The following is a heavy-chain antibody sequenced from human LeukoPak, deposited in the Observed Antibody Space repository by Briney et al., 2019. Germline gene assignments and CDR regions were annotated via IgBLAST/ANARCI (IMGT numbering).Heavy chain of an antibody. D-gene: IGHD5-18*01. CDR2: IYYSGST. V-gene: IGHV4-39*01. Sequence: SETLSLTCTVSGGSISSSSYYWGWIRQPPGKGLEWIGSIYYSGSTYYNPSLKSRVTISVDTSKNQFSLKLSSVTAADTAVYYCARLGYSYGLHFDYWGQGTLVTVSS. CDR3: ARLGYSYGLHFDY. J-gene: IGHJ4*02. CDR1: GGSISSSSYY.